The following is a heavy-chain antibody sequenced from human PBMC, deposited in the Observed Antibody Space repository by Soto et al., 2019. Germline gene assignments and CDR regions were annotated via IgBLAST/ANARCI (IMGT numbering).Heavy chain of an antibody. V-gene: IGHV3-33*01. Sequence: QVQLVESGGGVVQPGTSLRLSCVATGFTFSNYGIRWVRQAPGRGLEWVAVIWHDGSQKYLADSVRGRFTISRHNSKNTVYLQMNSLRAENRAIYYCEGIDAPFHVWC. CDR2: IWHDGSQK. D-gene: IGHD2-8*01. CDR1: GFTFSNYG. CDR3: EGIDAPFHV. J-gene: IGHJ3*01.